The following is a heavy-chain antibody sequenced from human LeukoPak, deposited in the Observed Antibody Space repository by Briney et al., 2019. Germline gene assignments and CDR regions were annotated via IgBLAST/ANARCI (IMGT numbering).Heavy chain of an antibody. Sequence: PETLSLTCAVYGGSLRADFWSWIRQPPGKGLEWIGDIHPGGSTKYNPSLESRVTISVDTSKNQFSLRLTSVTAADTAVYYCARAPDRIRFDPWGQGALVTVSS. D-gene: IGHD1-14*01. J-gene: IGHJ5*02. CDR3: ARAPDRIRFDP. CDR1: GGSLRADF. CDR2: IHPGGST. V-gene: IGHV4-34*01.